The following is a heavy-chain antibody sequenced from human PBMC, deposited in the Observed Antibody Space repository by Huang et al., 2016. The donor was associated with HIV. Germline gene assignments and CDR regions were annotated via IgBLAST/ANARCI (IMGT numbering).Heavy chain of an antibody. J-gene: IGHJ4*02. CDR2: IYYSGGT. V-gene: IGHV4-39*01. CDR1: GGSISSSSYY. Sequence: QLQLQESGPGLVKPSETLSLTCTVSGGSISSSSYYWGWIRQPPGKGLEWIGSIYYSGGTYSSPSRKSRVTISVDTSKNQFSLKLSSVTAADTAVYYCARHWGVIAAAVDYWGQGTLVTVSS. D-gene: IGHD6-13*01. CDR3: ARHWGVIAAAVDY.